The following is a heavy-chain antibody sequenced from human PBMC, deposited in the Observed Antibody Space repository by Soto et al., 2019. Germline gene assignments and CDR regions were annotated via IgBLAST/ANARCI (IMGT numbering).Heavy chain of an antibody. J-gene: IGHJ4*01. Sequence: QVQLQESGPGLVRPSGTLSLTCTVSGDSISSSNWWSWVRQPPGKGLEWIGEMHHTGSTNYNPSLESRVSISLDKSNNRCSLNLSSVTVADPAVYYCQDASSWRLDYWGHGALI. V-gene: IGHV4-4*02. CDR3: QDASSWRLDY. CDR2: MHHTGST. CDR1: GDSISSSNW. D-gene: IGHD6-13*01.